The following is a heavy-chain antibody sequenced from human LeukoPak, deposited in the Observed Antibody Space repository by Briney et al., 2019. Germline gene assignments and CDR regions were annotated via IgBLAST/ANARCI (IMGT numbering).Heavy chain of an antibody. J-gene: IGHJ4*02. Sequence: PGGSLRLSCAASGFTFRSSSMNWVRQAPGKGLEWVSSIIDNSAYKYYADSVRGRFTISRDNAKNSLYLQMNSLRAEDMALYYCAKVSVDCGGDCYYFDYWGQGTLVTVSS. V-gene: IGHV3-21*04. CDR1: GFTFRSSS. D-gene: IGHD2-21*02. CDR2: IIDNSAYK. CDR3: AKVSVDCGGDCYYFDY.